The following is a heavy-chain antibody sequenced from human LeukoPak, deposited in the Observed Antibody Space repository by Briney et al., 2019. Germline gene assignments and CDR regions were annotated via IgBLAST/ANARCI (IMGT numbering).Heavy chain of an antibody. D-gene: IGHD2-2*01. CDR3: ARVVPAAMIFGY. V-gene: IGHV4-30-4*08. CDR2: IYYSGST. Sequence: SQTLSLICTVSGGSISSGDYYWSWIRQPPGKGLEWIGYIYYSGSTYYNPSLKSRVTTSVDTSKNQFSLKLSSVTAADTAVYYCARVVPAAMIFGYWGQGTLVTVSS. CDR1: GGSISSGDYY. J-gene: IGHJ4*02.